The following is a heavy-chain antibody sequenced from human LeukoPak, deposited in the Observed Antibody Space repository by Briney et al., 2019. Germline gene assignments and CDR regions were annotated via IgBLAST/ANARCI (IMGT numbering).Heavy chain of an antibody. Sequence: GESLKISCKASGYIFTSYWIGWVRQMPGKGLEWMGIIHPSDSDTRYGPSFQGQVTISADKSINTAYVQWTNLKASDTAMFYCARASALYDFWSGSQSVFDYWGQGTLATVSS. CDR1: GYIFTSYW. J-gene: IGHJ4*02. V-gene: IGHV5-51*01. CDR3: ARASALYDFWSGSQSVFDY. CDR2: IHPSDSDT. D-gene: IGHD3-3*01.